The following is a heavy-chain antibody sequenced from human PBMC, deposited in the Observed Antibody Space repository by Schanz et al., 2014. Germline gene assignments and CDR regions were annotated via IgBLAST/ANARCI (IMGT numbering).Heavy chain of an antibody. CDR3: ARDDSPSTKPFDS. CDR2: IKQDGSDK. J-gene: IGHJ4*02. V-gene: IGHV3-7*01. CDR1: GFTFSVYW. D-gene: IGHD2-21*01. Sequence: EVRLVESGGGFVQSGGSLRLSCAASGFTFSVYWMNWVRQAPGKGLEWVANIKQDGSDKHYVDSVKGRFTISRDNAKNSLYLQMNSLRAEDTAVYYCARDDSPSTKPFDSWGQGTLVSVSS.